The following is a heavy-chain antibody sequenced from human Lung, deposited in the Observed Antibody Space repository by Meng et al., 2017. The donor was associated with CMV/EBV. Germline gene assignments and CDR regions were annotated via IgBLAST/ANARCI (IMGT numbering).Heavy chain of an antibody. Sequence: GESLKISCVASGFSFSSYEINWVRQAPGKGLEWVANINQHGTTKYYADSLKGRFTISRDNTKNSLFLQIKSLRAEDTALYYCARELSSADYYFDYWGQGAPVXVSS. D-gene: IGHD2-2*01. V-gene: IGHV3-7*01. CDR2: INQHGTTK. CDR1: GFSFSSYE. J-gene: IGHJ4*02. CDR3: ARELSSADYYFDY.